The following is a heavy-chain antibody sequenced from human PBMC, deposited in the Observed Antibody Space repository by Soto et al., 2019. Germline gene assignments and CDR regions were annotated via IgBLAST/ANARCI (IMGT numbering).Heavy chain of an antibody. V-gene: IGHV3-13*01. CDR1: GFAFSIYD. D-gene: IGHD1-26*01. CDR2: IGIAGET. J-gene: IGHJ6*02. CDR3: VREWVDTHGRHPPSGLDV. Sequence: GGSLRLSCVASGFAFSIYDRHWVRQATGKGLEWVSAIGIAGETYYSGSVKGRFTISRENVKNSLYLQMNSLRAEDTAIYYCVREWVDTHGRHPPSGLDVWGQGTTVTVSS.